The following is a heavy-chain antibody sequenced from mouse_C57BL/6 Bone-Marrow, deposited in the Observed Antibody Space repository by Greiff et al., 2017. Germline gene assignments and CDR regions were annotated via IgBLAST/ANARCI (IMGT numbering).Heavy chain of an antibody. CDR3: AKTRGYFDV. Sequence: EVQVVESGGGLVKPGGSLKLSCAASGFTFSDYGTHWVRQAPEKGLEWVAYISSGSSTIYYADTVKGRFTISRDNAKNTLFLQMTSLRSEDTAMYYCAKTRGYFDVWGTGTTVTVSS. CDR2: ISSGSSTI. D-gene: IGHD3-3*01. CDR1: GFTFSDYG. J-gene: IGHJ1*03. V-gene: IGHV5-17*01.